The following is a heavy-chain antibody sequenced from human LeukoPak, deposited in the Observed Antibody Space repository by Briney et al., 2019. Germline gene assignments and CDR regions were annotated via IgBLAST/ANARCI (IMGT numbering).Heavy chain of an antibody. CDR2: INRSGSS. V-gene: IGHV4-34*01. CDR3: ARRPLAAAYDY. D-gene: IGHD6-13*01. J-gene: IGHJ4*02. CDR1: GGSFTGYY. Sequence: SETLSLTCAVYGGSFTGYYWSWIRQPPGKGLEWIGEINRSGSSHYTPSLQSRVTIFLEASRNQFSLQLSSVTAADTAVYYCARRPLAAAYDYWGQGTLVTVSS.